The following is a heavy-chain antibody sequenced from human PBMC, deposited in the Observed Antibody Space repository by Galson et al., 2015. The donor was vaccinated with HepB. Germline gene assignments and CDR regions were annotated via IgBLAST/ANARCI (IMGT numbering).Heavy chain of an antibody. CDR2: MDGNAGGV. CDR1: GFTFRSFA. V-gene: IGHV3-23*01. Sequence: SLRLSCAASGFTFRSFAMSWVRQAPGKGLEWVSKMDGNAGGVYYADAVKGRFTISRDNSKNTLYLEMNSLRVEDTAVYYCAKDRVTGDGVLLLSDWGQGTLATVSS. CDR3: AKDRVTGDGVLLLSD. D-gene: IGHD2-21*02. J-gene: IGHJ4*02.